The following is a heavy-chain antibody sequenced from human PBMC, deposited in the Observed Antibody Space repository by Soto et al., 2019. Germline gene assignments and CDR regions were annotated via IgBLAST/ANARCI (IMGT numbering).Heavy chain of an antibody. D-gene: IGHD2-8*02. J-gene: IGHJ4*02. CDR1: GDSITTSGHL. CDR2: INHSGTT. CDR3: ARDKITGLFDY. V-gene: IGHV4-39*02. Sequence: SETLSLTCNVSGDSITTSGHLWGWIRQPPGTGLEWIGTINHSGTTNYNPSLKSRITISVDTSKNQFSLKLTSVTAADTAVYYCARDKITGLFDYWGQGTLVTVSS.